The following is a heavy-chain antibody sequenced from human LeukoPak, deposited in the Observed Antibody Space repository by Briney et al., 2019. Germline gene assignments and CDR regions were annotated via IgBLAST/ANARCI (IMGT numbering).Heavy chain of an antibody. CDR2: LSGSGDGQ. CDR3: AKGCQCPSGLSSWFDP. CDR1: GFTFTNYG. Sequence: GGSPRLSCSASGFTFTNYGMSWVRQAPGKGLEWVSGLSGSGDGQFYADSVEGRFTISRDISNNIWYLQMNSLRAEDTAVYYCAKGCQCPSGLSSWFDPRGQGTLVAVSS. V-gene: IGHV3-23*01. J-gene: IGHJ5*02. D-gene: IGHD1-14*01.